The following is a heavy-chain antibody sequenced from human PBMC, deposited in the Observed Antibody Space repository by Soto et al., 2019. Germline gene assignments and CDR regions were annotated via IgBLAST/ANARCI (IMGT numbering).Heavy chain of an antibody. CDR2: IVHDGYPQ. D-gene: IGHD3-16*01. CDR1: GFTFSAYG. J-gene: IGHJ3*02. V-gene: IGHV3-30*12. Sequence: PGGSLRLSCAASGFTFSAYGMHWVRQASGKGLEWVAVIVHDGYPQFYAESMKGRFTISRDNSKNTLYLHMNSLRADDTASYYCARDDRYADNALDIWGRGTLVTVSS. CDR3: ARDDRYADNALDI.